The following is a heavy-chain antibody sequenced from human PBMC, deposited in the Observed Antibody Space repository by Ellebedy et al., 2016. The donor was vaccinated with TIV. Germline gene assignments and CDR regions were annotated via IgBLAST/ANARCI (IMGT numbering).Heavy chain of an antibody. CDR1: GGSFSGYY. D-gene: IGHD4-17*01. CDR3: ARGVNTVTTAY. J-gene: IGHJ4*02. V-gene: IGHV4-34*01. Sequence: SETLSLXCAVYGGSFSGYYWSWIRQPPGKGLEWIGEINHSGSTNYNPSLKSRVTISVDTSKNQFSLKLSSVTAADTAVYYCARGVNTVTTAYWGQGTLVTVSS. CDR2: INHSGST.